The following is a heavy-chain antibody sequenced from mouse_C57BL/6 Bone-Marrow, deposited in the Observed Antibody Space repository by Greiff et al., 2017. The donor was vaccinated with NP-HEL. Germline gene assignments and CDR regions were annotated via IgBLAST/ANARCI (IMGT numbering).Heavy chain of an antibody. D-gene: IGHD2-10*02. J-gene: IGHJ4*01. Sequence: EVQLQQSGPELVKPGASVKISCKASGYTFTDYYMNWVKQSHGKSLEWIGDINPNNGGTSYNQKFKGKATLTVDKSSSKAYMELRSLTSEDSAVYYCARSGYGNYVYYAMDYWGQGTSVPVSS. CDR3: ARSGYGNYVYYAMDY. CDR1: GYTFTDYY. CDR2: INPNNGGT. V-gene: IGHV1-26*01.